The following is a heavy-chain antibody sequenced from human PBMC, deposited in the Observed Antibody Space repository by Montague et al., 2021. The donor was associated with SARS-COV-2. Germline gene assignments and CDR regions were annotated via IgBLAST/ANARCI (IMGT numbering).Heavy chain of an antibody. CDR1: GGSVSPYY. J-gene: IGHJ4*02. D-gene: IGHD2-8*01. Sequence: SETRSLTCTISGGSVSPYYWSWIRQPPGKGLEWIGYMHYRGSTNYNPSLESRVTMSLDTSENQFSLKLTSVTAADTAVYFCARGPLIPPTMVEVGFDWWGQGTLVTVSS. CDR2: MHYRGST. V-gene: IGHV4-59*02. CDR3: ARGPLIPPTMVEVGFDW.